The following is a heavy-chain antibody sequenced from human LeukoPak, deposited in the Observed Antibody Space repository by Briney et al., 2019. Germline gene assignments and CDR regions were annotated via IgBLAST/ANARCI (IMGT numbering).Heavy chain of an antibody. J-gene: IGHJ4*02. CDR1: GLTVTNYY. V-gene: IGHV3-66*01. Sequence: PGGSLRLSCAASGLTVTNYYMSWVRQAPGKGLEWVSVIYSGGDTFHADSVKGRFTLSRDNSKNILYLQMNSLRAEDTAVYYCTRDPDGWGQGTLVTVSS. CDR2: IYSGGDT. CDR3: TRDPDG.